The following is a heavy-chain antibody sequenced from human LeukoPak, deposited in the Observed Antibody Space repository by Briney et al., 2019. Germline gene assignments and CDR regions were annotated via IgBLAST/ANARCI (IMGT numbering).Heavy chain of an antibody. Sequence: SETLSLTCAVNGGSFSGYYWSLIRQPPGKGLEWIGEINHSGSTNYNPSLKSRVTISVDTSKNQFSLKLSSVTAADTAVYYCARVYKAYIAVAGYYFDYWGQGTLVTVSS. D-gene: IGHD6-19*01. J-gene: IGHJ4*02. V-gene: IGHV4-34*01. CDR1: GGSFSGYY. CDR2: INHSGST. CDR3: ARVYKAYIAVAGYYFDY.